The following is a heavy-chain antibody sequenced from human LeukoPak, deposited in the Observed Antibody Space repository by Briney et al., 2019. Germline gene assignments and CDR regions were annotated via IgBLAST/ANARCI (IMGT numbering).Heavy chain of an antibody. D-gene: IGHD3-16*02. CDR2: ISSSGSTI. CDR1: GFTFSDYY. Sequence: PGGSLRLSCAASGFTFSDYYMSWIRQAPGKGLEGVSYISSSGSTIYYADSVKGRFTISRDNAKNSLSLQMNSLRAEDTAVYYCARGIWGSHRPPSYYFDYWGQGTLVTVSS. V-gene: IGHV3-11*01. CDR3: ARGIWGSHRPPSYYFDY. J-gene: IGHJ4*02.